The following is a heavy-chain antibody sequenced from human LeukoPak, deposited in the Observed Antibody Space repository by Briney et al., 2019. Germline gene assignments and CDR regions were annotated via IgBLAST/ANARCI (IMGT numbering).Heavy chain of an antibody. J-gene: IGHJ4*02. D-gene: IGHD6-19*01. CDR2: ISGSGGST. CDR1: GFTFSTYA. Sequence: PTGGSLRLSCAASGFTFSTYAMSWVRQAPGKGLEWVSTISGSGGSTHYADSVKGRFTISRDNSKNTLYLQMNSLRAEDTALYYCAKDPPDIAVAGYFDYWGQGTLVTVSS. CDR3: AKDPPDIAVAGYFDY. V-gene: IGHV3-23*01.